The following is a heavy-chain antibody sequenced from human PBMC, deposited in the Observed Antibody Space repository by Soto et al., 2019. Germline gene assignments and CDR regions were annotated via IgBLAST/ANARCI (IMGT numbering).Heavy chain of an antibody. CDR3: AKNRHYYGDYGSYSYYGMDV. CDR1: GYTLTELS. CDR2: FDPEDGET. Sequence: ASVKVSCKVAGYTLTELSMHWGRLAPGKGLEWMGGFDPEDGETIYAQKFQGRVTMTADESTSTAYMELSSLRSEDTAVYYCAKNRHYYGDYGSYSYYGMDVWGQGTTVTVSS. J-gene: IGHJ6*02. D-gene: IGHD4-17*01. V-gene: IGHV1-24*01.